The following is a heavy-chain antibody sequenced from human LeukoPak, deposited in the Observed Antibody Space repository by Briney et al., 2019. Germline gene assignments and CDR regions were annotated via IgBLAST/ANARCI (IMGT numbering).Heavy chain of an antibody. D-gene: IGHD6-13*01. CDR1: GFTPSDAW. Sequence: GRSPRLSCAGSGFTPSDAWMSWVRQAPGKGLEWVGRIKRKNDGGTTDYAAHVKGRFTISRDDSKNTLYLQMNSLKTEDTAMDYCYTSSGGCWGRGTLVTVSS. J-gene: IGHJ4*02. V-gene: IGHV3-15*01. CDR2: IKRKNDGGTT. CDR3: YTSSGGC.